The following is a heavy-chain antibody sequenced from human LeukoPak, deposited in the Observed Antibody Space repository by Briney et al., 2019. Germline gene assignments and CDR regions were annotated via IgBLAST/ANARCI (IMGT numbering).Heavy chain of an antibody. CDR3: ATGEAYYYDSSGYGDY. CDR1: GFTFDDYG. V-gene: IGHV3-20*04. Sequence: SGGSLRLSCAASGFTFDDYGMSWVRQAPGKGLEWVSGINWNGGSTGYADSVKGRFTISRDNAKNSLYLQMNSLRAEDTALYYCATGEAYYYDSSGYGDYWGQGTLVTVSS. CDR2: INWNGGST. J-gene: IGHJ4*02. D-gene: IGHD3-22*01.